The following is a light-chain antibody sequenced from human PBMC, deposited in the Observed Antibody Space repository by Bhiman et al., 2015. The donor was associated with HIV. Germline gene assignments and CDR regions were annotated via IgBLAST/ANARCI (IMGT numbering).Light chain of an antibody. CDR3: CSYAGSNTYV. CDR2: DVN. J-gene: IGLJ1*01. CDR1: SSDVGGFHY. V-gene: IGLV2-23*02. Sequence: QSALTQPASVSGSPGQSITISCTGTSSDVGGFHYVSWYQRHPGKAPKLMIFDVNRRPSGVSNRFSGSKSGNTASLTISGLQAEDEADYYCCSYAGSNTYVFGTGTNVIVL.